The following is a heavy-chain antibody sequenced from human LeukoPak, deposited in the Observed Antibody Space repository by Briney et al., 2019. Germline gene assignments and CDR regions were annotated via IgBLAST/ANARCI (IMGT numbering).Heavy chain of an antibody. D-gene: IGHD3-16*01. CDR1: GFTFSSYD. Sequence: GGSLGLSCAASGFTFSSYDMNWVRQAPGKGLEWVSAISGSGGSTYYADSVKGRFTISRDNSKYTLYLQMNSLRAEDTAVYYCAKGGIGVSYFDYWGQGTLVTVSS. CDR2: ISGSGGST. V-gene: IGHV3-23*01. CDR3: AKGGIGVSYFDY. J-gene: IGHJ4*02.